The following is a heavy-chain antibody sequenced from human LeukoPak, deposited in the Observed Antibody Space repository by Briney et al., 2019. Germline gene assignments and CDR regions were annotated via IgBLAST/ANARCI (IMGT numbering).Heavy chain of an antibody. J-gene: IGHJ6*02. CDR2: IYYSGST. V-gene: IGHV4-59*01. Sequence: SETLSLTCTVSGGSISSYYWSWIRQPPGKGLEWIGYIYYSGSTNYNPSLKSRVTISVDTSKNQFSLKLSSVTAADTAVYYCARAPLVYYGMDVWGQGTTVTVSS. CDR1: GGSISSYY. CDR3: ARAPLVYYGMDV. D-gene: IGHD6-6*01.